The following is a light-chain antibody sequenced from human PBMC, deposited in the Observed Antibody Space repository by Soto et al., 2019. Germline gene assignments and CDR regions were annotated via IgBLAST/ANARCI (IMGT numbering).Light chain of an antibody. J-gene: IGKJ1*01. CDR3: QHYETDSRT. Sequence: IGVTKSAGTLSLSPGERSTLACRASQRFXSNFLAWYEEKPGQAPRLLXARASSRATGSPDRLSGSGSATEFTLTISSLQPDDFATYYCQHYETDSRTFGQGTKVDIK. CDR2: RAS. CDR1: QRFXSNF. V-gene: IGKV3-20*01.